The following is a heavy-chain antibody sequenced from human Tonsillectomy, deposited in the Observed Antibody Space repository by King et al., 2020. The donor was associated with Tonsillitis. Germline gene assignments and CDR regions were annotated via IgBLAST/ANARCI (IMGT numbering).Heavy chain of an antibody. V-gene: IGHV3-66*01. D-gene: IGHD2-2*01. CDR1: GFTVSSNY. Sequence: VQLVESGGGLVQPGGSLRLSCAASGFTVSSNYMSWVRQAPGKGLEWVSVIYSGGSTYYADPVKGRFTISRDNSKNTLYLQMNSLRAEDTAVYYCARGPDIVVVPAAGETDYWGQGTLVTVSS. CDR2: IYSGGST. J-gene: IGHJ4*02. CDR3: ARGPDIVVVPAAGETDY.